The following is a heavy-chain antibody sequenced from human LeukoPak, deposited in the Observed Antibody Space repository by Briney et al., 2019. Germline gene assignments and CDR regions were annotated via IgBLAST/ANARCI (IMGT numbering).Heavy chain of an antibody. V-gene: IGHV5-51*01. CDR1: GYSFTNYW. CDR2: IYPGDSDT. J-gene: IGHJ4*02. D-gene: IGHD1-7*01. Sequence: GESLKISCEGSGYSFTNYWIGWVRQLPGKGLGWMGIIYPGDSDTRYSPPFQGQVTISADKSINTAYLQWSSLKASDTAMYYCARGGLSRTLRSLDYWGQGTLVTVSS. CDR3: ARGGLSRTLRSLDY.